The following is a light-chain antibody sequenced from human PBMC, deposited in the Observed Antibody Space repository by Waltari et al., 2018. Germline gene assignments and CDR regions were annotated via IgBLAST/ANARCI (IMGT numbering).Light chain of an antibody. Sequence: QSMLTQPHSVSGAPGQTVPLSRPGTRSNVRAGFDLPRYQQLPGTAPKLLIYDNSNRPSGVSDRFSGSKSGPSASLAITGLQTEDEADYYCQSYDRGLSGWVFGGGTKLTVL. V-gene: IGLV1-40*01. CDR2: DNS. J-gene: IGLJ3*02. CDR3: QSYDRGLSGWV. CDR1: RSNVRAGFD.